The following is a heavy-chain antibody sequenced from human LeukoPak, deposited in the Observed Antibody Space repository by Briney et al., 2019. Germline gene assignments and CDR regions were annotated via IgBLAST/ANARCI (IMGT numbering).Heavy chain of an antibody. J-gene: IGHJ4*02. D-gene: IGHD3-9*01. V-gene: IGHV4-4*02. Sequence: SETLSLTCAVSGGSISSSNWWSWVRQPPGKGLEWIGEIYHSGSTNYNPSLKSRVTISVDKSKNQFSLKLSSVTAADTAVYYCARDRDGGYDILTGHPGFDYWGQGTLVTVSS. CDR1: GGSISSSNW. CDR2: IYHSGST. CDR3: ARDRDGGYDILTGHPGFDY.